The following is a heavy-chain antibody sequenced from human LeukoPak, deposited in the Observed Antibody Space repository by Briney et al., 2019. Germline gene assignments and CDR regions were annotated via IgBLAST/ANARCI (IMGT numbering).Heavy chain of an antibody. CDR3: ASLHWARDTVSFDY. J-gene: IGHJ4*02. CDR2: ISSSSSYI. Sequence: GGSLRLSCAASGFTFSSYSMNWVRQAPGKGLEWVSSISSSSSYIYYADSVKGRFTISRDDAKNSLYLQMNSLRAEDTAVYYCASLHWARDTVSFDYWGQGALVTVSS. D-gene: IGHD4-17*01. CDR1: GFTFSSYS. V-gene: IGHV3-21*01.